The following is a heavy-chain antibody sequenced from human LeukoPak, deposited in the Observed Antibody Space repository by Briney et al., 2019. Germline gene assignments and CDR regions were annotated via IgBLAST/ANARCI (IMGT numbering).Heavy chain of an antibody. V-gene: IGHV4-59*01. Sequence: SETLSLTCTVSGGSISSYYWSWIRQPPGKGLEWIGYIYYSGSTNYNPSLKSRVTISVDTSKNQFSLKLSSVTAAGTAVYYCATFSSSTLYYCGMDVWGQGTTVTVSS. CDR2: IYYSGST. CDR1: GGSISSYY. CDR3: ATFSSSTLYYCGMDV. D-gene: IGHD6-6*01. J-gene: IGHJ6*02.